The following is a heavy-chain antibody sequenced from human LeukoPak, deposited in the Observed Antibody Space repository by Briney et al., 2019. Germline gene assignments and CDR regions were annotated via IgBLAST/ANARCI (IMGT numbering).Heavy chain of an antibody. V-gene: IGHV4-59*08. CDR1: GGSISSYY. CDR2: IYYSGST. CDR3: ARYRSNYGMGV. Sequence: SETLSLTCTVSGGSISSYYWSWIRQPPGKGLGWIGYIYYSGSTNYNPSLKSRVTISVDTSKNQFSLKLSSVTAADTAVYYCARYRSNYGMGVWGLGTTVTVSS. J-gene: IGHJ6*02. D-gene: IGHD6-19*01.